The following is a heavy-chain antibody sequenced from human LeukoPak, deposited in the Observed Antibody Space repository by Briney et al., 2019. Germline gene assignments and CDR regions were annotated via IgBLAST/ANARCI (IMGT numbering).Heavy chain of an antibody. CDR1: GFTVTDNY. D-gene: IGHD3-22*01. J-gene: IGHJ4*02. CDR2: IYGGGDT. CDR3: ATTRSVTYDVSGYPR. V-gene: IGHV3-53*05. Sequence: GGFLRLSCAASGFTVTDNYMNWVRQSSGKGLEWVSVIYGGGDTNYADSVKGRFTISRDNSKNTLYLQMNSLRPEDTAVYYCATTRSVTYDVSGYPRWGQGTLVTVSS.